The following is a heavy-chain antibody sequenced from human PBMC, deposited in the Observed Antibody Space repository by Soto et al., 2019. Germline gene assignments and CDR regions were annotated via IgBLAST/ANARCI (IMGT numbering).Heavy chain of an antibody. Sequence: GGSLRLSCAASGFTFSGSAMHWVRQASGKGLEWVGRIRSKANSYATAYAASVKGRFTISRDDSKNTAYLQMNSLKTEDTAVYYCTSRYYDSRGYFYYYGMDVWGQGTTVTVSS. CDR2: IRSKANSYAT. CDR1: GFTFSGSA. J-gene: IGHJ6*02. V-gene: IGHV3-73*01. D-gene: IGHD3-22*01. CDR3: TSRYYDSRGYFYYYGMDV.